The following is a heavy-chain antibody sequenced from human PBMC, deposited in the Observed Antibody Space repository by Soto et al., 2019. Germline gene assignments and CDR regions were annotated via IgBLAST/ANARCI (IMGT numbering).Heavy chain of an antibody. CDR1: VYTFTSYY. CDR2: INPSGGST. V-gene: IGHV1-46*03. D-gene: IGHD6-13*01. CDR3: AREIVRLFPAAGLFRAFYL. J-gene: IGHJ3*01. Sequence: ASVKLSCKASVYTFTSYYMHWVRQAPGQGLEWMGIINPSGGSTSYAQKFQGRVTMTRDTSTSTVYMELSSLRSEDTAVYYCAREIVRLFPAAGLFRAFYLWG.